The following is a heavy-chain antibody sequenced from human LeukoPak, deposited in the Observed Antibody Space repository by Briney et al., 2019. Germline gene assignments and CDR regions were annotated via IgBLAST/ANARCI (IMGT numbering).Heavy chain of an antibody. CDR1: GYTFTSYH. V-gene: IGHV1-46*01. CDR3: ARERVGHFDY. CDR2: INPSGGST. D-gene: IGHD1-26*01. Sequence: GASVKVSCKXSGYTFTSYHMHWVRQAPGQGLEWMGIINPSGGSTSYSQKFQGRVTMTRDTSTSTVYMELSSLRSEDTAVYYCARERVGHFDYWGQGTLVTVSS. J-gene: IGHJ4*02.